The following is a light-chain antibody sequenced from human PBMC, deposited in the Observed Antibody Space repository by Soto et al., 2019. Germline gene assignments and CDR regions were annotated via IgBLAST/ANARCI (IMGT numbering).Light chain of an antibody. J-gene: IGKJ2*01. CDR3: QQYNKWPHT. CDR1: QSVSSN. V-gene: IGKV3-15*01. CDR2: GAS. Sequence: EIVMTQSPATLSVSPGERAILSCRASQSVSSNLAWYQQKPGQAPRLLIYGASTRATGIPARFSGSGSGTEFTLTISSLQSEDFAVYYCQQYNKWPHTFGQGTKLEIK.